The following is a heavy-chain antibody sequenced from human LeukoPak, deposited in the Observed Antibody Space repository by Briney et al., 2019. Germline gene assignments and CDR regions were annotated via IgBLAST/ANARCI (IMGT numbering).Heavy chain of an antibody. D-gene: IGHD2-21*01. CDR2: ITSNSGAI. V-gene: IGHV3-48*02. J-gene: IGHJ4*02. CDR1: GFTFSFYS. CDR3: ARSVEGHFDY. Sequence: GGSLRLSCAASGFTFSFYSMNWVRQAPGKGLEWISYITSNSGAIHYADSVKGRFIISRDNAKNSLSLQMNSLRDEDTAIYYCARSVEGHFDYWGQGTLVTVSS.